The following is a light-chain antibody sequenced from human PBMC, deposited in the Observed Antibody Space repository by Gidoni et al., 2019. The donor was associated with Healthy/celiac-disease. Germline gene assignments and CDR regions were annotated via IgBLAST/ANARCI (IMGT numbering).Light chain of an antibody. Sequence: IVLTQSPATLSVSPGERATLSCRASQSVSSNLAWYQQKPGQAPRLLIYGASTRATGSPARFSGSGSGAEFTLTISSLQSEDFAVYYCQQYNNCPPITFGQGTRLEIK. J-gene: IGKJ5*01. V-gene: IGKV3-15*01. CDR3: QQYNNCPPIT. CDR1: QSVSSN. CDR2: GAS.